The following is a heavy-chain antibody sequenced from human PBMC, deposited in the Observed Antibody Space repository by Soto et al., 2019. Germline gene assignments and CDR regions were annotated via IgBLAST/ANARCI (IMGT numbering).Heavy chain of an antibody. V-gene: IGHV3-30*18. D-gene: IGHD6-19*01. CDR1: GFTFSSYG. CDR3: ANVEESVAGRCDAFDI. CDR2: ISYDGSNK. Sequence: GGTLRLSCAASGFTFSSYGMHWVRQPPGKGLEWVTVISYDGSNKYYADSVKGRFTISRDNSKNTLYLHMNRLGAEDTAEYYCANVEESVAGRCDAFDIWGQGTMVTVSS. J-gene: IGHJ3*02.